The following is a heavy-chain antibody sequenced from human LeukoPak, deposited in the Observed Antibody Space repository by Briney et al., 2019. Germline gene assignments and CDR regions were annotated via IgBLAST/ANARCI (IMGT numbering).Heavy chain of an antibody. D-gene: IGHD6-13*01. J-gene: IGHJ4*02. CDR3: ASVRAAAGPDFDY. CDR1: GFTFSDYY. V-gene: IGHV3-11*01. CDR2: ISSSGSTI. Sequence: GGSLRLSCAASGFTFSDYYMSWIRQAPGKGLEWVSYISSSGSTIYYADSVKGRFTISRDNAKNSLYLQMNSLRAEDTAVYYCASVRAAAGPDFDYWGQGTLVTVSS.